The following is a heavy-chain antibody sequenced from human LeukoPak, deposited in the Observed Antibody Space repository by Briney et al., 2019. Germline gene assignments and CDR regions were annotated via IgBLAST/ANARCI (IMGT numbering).Heavy chain of an antibody. CDR2: IRYDGGNK. D-gene: IGHD1-20*01. CDR3: AKDYGITGTGGAWLDP. CDR1: GFAFSRYG. J-gene: IGHJ5*02. V-gene: IGHV3-30*02. Sequence: PGGSLRLSCAASGFAFSRYGMHWVRQAPGKGLEWVAFIRYDGGNKNHADSVKGRFTISRDNSKNMLYLQMNSLRPEDTSVYYCAKDYGITGTGGAWLDPWGQGTLVTVSS.